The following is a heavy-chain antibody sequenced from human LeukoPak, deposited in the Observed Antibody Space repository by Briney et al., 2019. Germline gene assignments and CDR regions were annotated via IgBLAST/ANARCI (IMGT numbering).Heavy chain of an antibody. V-gene: IGHV3-48*03. Sequence: PGGSLRLSCAASGFTFSSYEMNWVRQAPGKGLEWVSYISDTGRTIKYADSVKGRFTISRDNAKNSLYLQMNSLRAEDTAVYYCARAMSPNAYYYGSGVYYYYMDVWGKGTTVTISS. CDR1: GFTFSSYE. J-gene: IGHJ6*03. CDR2: ISDTGRTI. CDR3: ARAMSPNAYYYGSGVYYYYMDV. D-gene: IGHD3-10*01.